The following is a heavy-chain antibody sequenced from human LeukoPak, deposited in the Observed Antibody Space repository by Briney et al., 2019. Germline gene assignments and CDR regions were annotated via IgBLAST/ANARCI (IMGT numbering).Heavy chain of an antibody. J-gene: IGHJ3*02. CDR1: GFTVSSNY. V-gene: IGHV3-66*01. CDR2: IYSGGST. CDR3: ARDIFRFDAFDI. D-gene: IGHD3-9*01. Sequence: GGSLRLSCAASGFTVSSNYLSWVRQAPGKGLEWVSVIYSGGSTYYADSVKGRFTISRDNSKNTLYLQMKSLRAEDTAEYYCARDIFRFDAFDIWGQGTMVTVSS.